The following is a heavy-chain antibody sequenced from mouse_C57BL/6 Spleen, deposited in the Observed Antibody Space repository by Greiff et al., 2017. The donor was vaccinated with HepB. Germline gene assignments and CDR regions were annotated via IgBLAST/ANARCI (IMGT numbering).Heavy chain of an antibody. Sequence: QVQLQQPGAELVKPGASVKMSCKASGYTFTSYWITWVKQRPGQGLEWIGDIYPGSGSTNYNEKFKSKATLTVDTPSSTAYMQLSSLTSEDSAVYYCARSKFITAVVAGGAMDYWGQGTSVTVSS. V-gene: IGHV1-55*01. CDR3: ARSKFITAVVAGGAMDY. D-gene: IGHD1-1*01. CDR2: IYPGSGST. CDR1: GYTFTSYW. J-gene: IGHJ4*01.